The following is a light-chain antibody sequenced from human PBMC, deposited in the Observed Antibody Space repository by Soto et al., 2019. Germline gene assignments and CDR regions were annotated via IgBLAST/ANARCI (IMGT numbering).Light chain of an antibody. CDR2: ATS. CDR3: QQYGTSPRSIT. CDR1: QALRSSY. V-gene: IGKV3D-20*01. Sequence: EIVLTQSPATLCLSPGERATLSCGASQALRSSYLAWYQQKPGLAPRLLIYATSSRATGIPDRFSGGGSGTDFTLTINKLEPEDFAVYYCQQYGTSPRSITFGQGTRLEI. J-gene: IGKJ5*01.